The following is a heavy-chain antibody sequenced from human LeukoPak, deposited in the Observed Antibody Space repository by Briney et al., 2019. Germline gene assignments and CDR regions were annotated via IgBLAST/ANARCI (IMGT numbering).Heavy chain of an antibody. CDR1: GFTFDDYA. D-gene: IGHD3-10*01. CDR2: ISWNSGSI. Sequence: PGGSLRLSCAASGFTFDDYAMHWVRQVPGKGLEWVSGISWNSGSIGYADSVKGRFTISRDNAKNSLYLQMNSLRAEDTALYYCAKGYYYGSGSYRDYMDVWGKRTTVTVSS. CDR3: AKGYYYGSGSYRDYMDV. J-gene: IGHJ6*03. V-gene: IGHV3-9*01.